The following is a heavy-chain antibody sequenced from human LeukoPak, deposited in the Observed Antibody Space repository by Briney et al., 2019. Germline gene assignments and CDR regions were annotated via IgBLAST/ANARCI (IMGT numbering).Heavy chain of an antibody. CDR1: GGSISSHY. D-gene: IGHD5-24*01. CDR2: IYYSGST. V-gene: IGHV4-59*11. CDR3: ARFGRDGYNFYFDY. Sequence: SETLSLICTVSGGSISSHYWSWIRQPPGKGLEWIGYIYYSGSTNYNPSLKSRVTISVDTSKNQFSLKLSSVTAADTAVYYCARFGRDGYNFYFDYWGQGTLVTVSS. J-gene: IGHJ4*02.